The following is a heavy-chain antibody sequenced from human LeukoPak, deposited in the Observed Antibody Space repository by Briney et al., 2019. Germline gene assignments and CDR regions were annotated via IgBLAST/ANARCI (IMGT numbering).Heavy chain of an antibody. J-gene: IGHJ3*02. CDR1: RYTFTSYD. CDR3: AYSSGWYGRAFDI. V-gene: IGHV1-8*01. D-gene: IGHD6-19*01. CDR2: MNPNSGNT. Sequence: HRASVKVSCKASRYTFTSYDINWVRQATGQGLEWMGWMNPNSGNTGYAQKFQGRVTMTRNTSISTAYMELSSLRSEDTAVYYCAYSSGWYGRAFDIWGQGTMVTVSS.